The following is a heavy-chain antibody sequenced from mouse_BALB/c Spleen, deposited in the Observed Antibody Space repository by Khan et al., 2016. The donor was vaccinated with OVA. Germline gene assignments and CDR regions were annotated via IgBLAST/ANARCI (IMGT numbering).Heavy chain of an antibody. D-gene: IGHD2-12*01. J-gene: IGHJ3*01. CDR2: VNPNNGAT. CDR1: GYSFTLYY. Sequence: VQLQQSGPDLVKPGASVKISCKASGYSFTLYYMNWVRQSHGKSPEWIGRVNPNNGATNYNQHFTGQAILTVDKSSNTAYMQLRSLTSEDSAVFYCARRYEFFPYWGQGTLVTVSA. V-gene: IGHV1-26*01. CDR3: ARRYEFFPY.